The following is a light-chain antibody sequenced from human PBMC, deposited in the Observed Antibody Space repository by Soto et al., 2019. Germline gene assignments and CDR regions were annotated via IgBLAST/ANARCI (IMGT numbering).Light chain of an antibody. CDR3: FSYRSRESHV. Sequence: QSALTQPASVSGSPGQSITISCTGTSCDVGGYNHVSWYQQYPDKAPKLMIYGVTHRPSGVSNRFSGSNTVNTAALTISGLQAEDEDDYCSFSYRSRESHVFGTGTKLTVL. V-gene: IGLV2-14*03. CDR2: GVT. J-gene: IGLJ1*01. CDR1: SCDVGGYNH.